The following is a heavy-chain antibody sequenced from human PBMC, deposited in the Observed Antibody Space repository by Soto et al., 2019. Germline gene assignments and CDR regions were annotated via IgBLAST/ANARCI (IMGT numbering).Heavy chain of an antibody. J-gene: IGHJ6*02. D-gene: IGHD3-22*01. CDR3: ARPDYYDSSGYYYAHYYYGMDV. Sequence: GGSLRLSCAASGFTFSSYWMSWVRQAPGKGLEWVANIKQDGSEKYYVDSVKGRFTISRDNAKNSLYLQMNSLRAEDTAVYYCARPDYYDSSGYYYAHYYYGMDVWGQGTTVTVSS. CDR2: IKQDGSEK. CDR1: GFTFSSYW. V-gene: IGHV3-7*01.